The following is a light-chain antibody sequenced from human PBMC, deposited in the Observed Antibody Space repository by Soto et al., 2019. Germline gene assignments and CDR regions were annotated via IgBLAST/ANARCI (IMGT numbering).Light chain of an antibody. Sequence: QSALTQPRSVSGSPGQSVTISCTGTTGDVGAYNFVSWYQLHPGKAPKLMIYDASKRPSGVPDRFSASKSGNTASLTISGLQAEDEADSYCCSYAGSFTWVFGGGTKLTVL. CDR3: CSYAGSFTWV. J-gene: IGLJ3*02. CDR1: TGDVGAYNF. CDR2: DAS. V-gene: IGLV2-11*01.